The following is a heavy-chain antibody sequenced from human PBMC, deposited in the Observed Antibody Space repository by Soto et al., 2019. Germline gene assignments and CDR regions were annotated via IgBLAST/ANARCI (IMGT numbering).Heavy chain of an antibody. CDR2: LIVILGTT. V-gene: IGHV1-69*01. Sequence: QVQLVQSGAEVRKPGSSVKVSCQSFGGSFSSYAFSWVRQAPGQGLEWMGGLIVILGTTDYAQKFKGRVTFTADAGTRTAYMEVSSLESEDTAIYYCASGYYDSSGYAIYYWGQGTQVTVSS. J-gene: IGHJ4*02. D-gene: IGHD3-22*01. CDR1: GGSFSSYA. CDR3: ASGYYDSSGYAIYY.